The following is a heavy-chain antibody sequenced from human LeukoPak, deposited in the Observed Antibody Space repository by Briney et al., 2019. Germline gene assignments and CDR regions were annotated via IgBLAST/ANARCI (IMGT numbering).Heavy chain of an antibody. D-gene: IGHD2-2*01. Sequence: PSETLSLTCTVSGGSISSSSYFWGWIRQPPGKGLEWIGTIYYSGSTYYNPSLKRRVTISVDTSKNQFSLKLSSVTAADTAMYYCASYCSTSSCPHRRAFDIWGQGTVVTVSS. CDR3: ASYCSTSSCPHRRAFDI. V-gene: IGHV4-39*01. J-gene: IGHJ3*02. CDR2: IYYSGST. CDR1: GGSISSSSYF.